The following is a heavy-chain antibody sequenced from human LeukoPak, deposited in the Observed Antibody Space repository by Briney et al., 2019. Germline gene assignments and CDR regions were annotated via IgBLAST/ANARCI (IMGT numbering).Heavy chain of an antibody. V-gene: IGHV3-20*04. CDR2: IKWDGGRT. D-gene: IGHD6-13*01. Sequence: GGSLELSWGASGFPFDDYGMSWGRPGPGQGAEWVSGIKWDGGRTSYVNSLKVRFTSSRDNAKNPLYLQKNSLRAEDTAVYYCARDQGGSGRWYEGEGYWGQGTLVTVSS. J-gene: IGHJ4*02. CDR1: GFPFDDYG. CDR3: ARDQGGSGRWYEGEGY.